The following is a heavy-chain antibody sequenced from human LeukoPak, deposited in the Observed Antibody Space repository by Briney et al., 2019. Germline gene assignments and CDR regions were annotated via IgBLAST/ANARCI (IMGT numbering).Heavy chain of an antibody. Sequence: QSGGSLRLSCAASGFTFSSYWMSWVRQAPGKGLEWVANIKQDGSEKYYVDSVKGRFTISRDNAKNSLYLQMNSLRAEDTAVYYCARGRYSCSWYSDYWGQGTLVTISS. V-gene: IGHV3-7*01. CDR3: ARGRYSCSWYSDY. CDR1: GFTFSSYW. CDR2: IKQDGSEK. J-gene: IGHJ4*02. D-gene: IGHD6-13*01.